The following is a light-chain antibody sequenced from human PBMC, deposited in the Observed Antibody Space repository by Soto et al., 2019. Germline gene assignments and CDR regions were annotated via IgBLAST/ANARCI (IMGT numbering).Light chain of an antibody. CDR2: DVS. Sequence: QSALTQPASVSGSPGQSITISCTGTSSDVGGYNYVSWYQQHPGKAPKPMIYDVSNRPSGVSNRFSGSTSGNTASLTISGLQAEDEADYYCSSYTSSSTLVFGTGTKVTVL. V-gene: IGLV2-14*01. CDR1: SSDVGGYNY. CDR3: SSYTSSSTLV. J-gene: IGLJ1*01.